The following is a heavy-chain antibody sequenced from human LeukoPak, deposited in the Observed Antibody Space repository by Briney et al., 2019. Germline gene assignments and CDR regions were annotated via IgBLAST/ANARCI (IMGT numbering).Heavy chain of an antibody. D-gene: IGHD3-10*01. Sequence: SETLSLTCTVSGDSISSSSSYWGWIRQPPGEGLEWIGSIYYSGSTYYNTSLKSRVTISVDTSKNQFSLKLSSVTAADTAVYYCARAVGSGSFQTYYYYMDVWGKGTTVTISS. V-gene: IGHV4-39*07. CDR1: GDSISSSSSY. CDR2: IYYSGST. CDR3: ARAVGSGSFQTYYYYMDV. J-gene: IGHJ6*03.